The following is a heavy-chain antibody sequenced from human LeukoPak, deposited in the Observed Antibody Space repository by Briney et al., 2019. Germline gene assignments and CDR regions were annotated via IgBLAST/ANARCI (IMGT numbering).Heavy chain of an antibody. CDR1: GFAFNKYW. D-gene: IGHD3-22*01. CDR3: ATGNYYDSRGYYTFGH. V-gene: IGHV3-74*01. Sequence: GGSLRLSCAASGFAFNKYWMHWVRQPPGKGLVWVSRINGDGSTTSYADSVKGGFTISRDNAKNTLYLQMSSRRAEDTAVYYCATGNYYDSRGYYTFGHWGQGTLVTVSS. J-gene: IGHJ4*02. CDR2: INGDGSTT.